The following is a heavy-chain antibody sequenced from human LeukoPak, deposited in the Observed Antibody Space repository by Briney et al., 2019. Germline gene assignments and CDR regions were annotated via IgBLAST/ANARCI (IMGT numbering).Heavy chain of an antibody. V-gene: IGHV4-34*01. CDR1: GGSFSGYY. CDR2: INHSGST. J-gene: IGHJ5*02. CDR3: ARGYYYDFWSGYYIGGNGFDP. Sequence: SETLSLTCAVYGGSFSGYYWSWIRQPPGKGLEWIGEINHSGSTNYNPSLKSRVTISVDTSKNQFSLKLSSVTAADTAVYYCARGYYYDFWSGYYIGGNGFDPWGQGTLVTVSS. D-gene: IGHD3-3*01.